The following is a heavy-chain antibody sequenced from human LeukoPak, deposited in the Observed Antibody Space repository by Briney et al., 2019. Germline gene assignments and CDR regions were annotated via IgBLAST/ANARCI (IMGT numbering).Heavy chain of an antibody. Sequence: GSLRLSWASFGITLKRLLMELVRPAPREGLGGVSRINSDGSSTSYADSVKGRFTISRDNTKNTLYLQMTSLRAEDSAVYYCAREIRNQNDYWGQGTLVTVSS. D-gene: IGHD1-14*01. J-gene: IGHJ4*02. CDR2: INSDGSST. V-gene: IGHV3-74*01. CDR1: GITLKRLL. CDR3: AREIRNQNDY.